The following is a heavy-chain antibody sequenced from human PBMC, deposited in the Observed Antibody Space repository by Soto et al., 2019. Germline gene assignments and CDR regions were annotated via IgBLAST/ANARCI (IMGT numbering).Heavy chain of an antibody. CDR1: GFTFSSYG. CDR3: AKGPIDSSGPRNRLDYYYYGMDV. CDR2: ISYDGSNK. Sequence: PGGSLRLSCAASGFTFSSYGMHWVRQAPGKGLEWVAVISYDGSNKYYADSVKGRFTISRDNSKNTLYLQMNSLRAEDTAVYYCAKGPIDSSGPRNRLDYYYYGMDVWGQGTTVTVSS. V-gene: IGHV3-30*18. J-gene: IGHJ6*02. D-gene: IGHD3-22*01.